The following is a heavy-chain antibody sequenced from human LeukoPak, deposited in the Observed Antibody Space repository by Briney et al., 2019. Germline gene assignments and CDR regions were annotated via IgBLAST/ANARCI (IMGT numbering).Heavy chain of an antibody. CDR3: ARDPAWGSGSYFDY. Sequence: PGGSLRLSCAASGFTFSSYAMHWVRQAPGKGLEFVSTIDTNGGDTRYASSVKGRFTISRDNTKNTLYLQMGGLRDEDMALYYCARDPAWGSGSYFDYWGQGTLVTVSS. CDR1: GFTFSSYA. D-gene: IGHD3-10*01. CDR2: IDTNGGDT. J-gene: IGHJ4*02. V-gene: IGHV3-64*01.